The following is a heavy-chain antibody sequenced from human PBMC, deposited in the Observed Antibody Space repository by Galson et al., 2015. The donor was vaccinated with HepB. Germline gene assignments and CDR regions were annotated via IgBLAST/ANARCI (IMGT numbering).Heavy chain of an antibody. Sequence: QSGAEVKKPGASVKVSCKASGYTFTSYGISWVRQAPGQGLEWMGWINPNSGGTNYAQKFQGRVTMTRDTSISTAYMELSRLRSDDTAVYYCASHLLPTTDAFDIWGQGTMVTVSS. CDR3: ASHLLPTTDAFDI. CDR2: INPNSGGT. CDR1: GYTFTSYG. D-gene: IGHD1-14*01. J-gene: IGHJ3*02. V-gene: IGHV1-2*02.